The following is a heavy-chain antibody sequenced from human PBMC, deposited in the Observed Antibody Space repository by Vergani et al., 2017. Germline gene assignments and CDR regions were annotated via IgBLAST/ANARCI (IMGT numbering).Heavy chain of an antibody. Sequence: EVQLVESGGGVVQPGRSLRLSCAASGFTFDDYAMHWVRQAPGKGLEWVSGMNWNSDSIAYADSVKGRFTISRDNAKNSLYLQMNSLRAEDTALYYCVKDIAASGNYLYFDRWGRGRLVAVCS. CDR3: VKDIAASGNYLYFDR. V-gene: IGHV3-9*01. CDR1: GFTFDDYA. CDR2: MNWNSDSI. D-gene: IGHD6-13*01. J-gene: IGHJ2*01.